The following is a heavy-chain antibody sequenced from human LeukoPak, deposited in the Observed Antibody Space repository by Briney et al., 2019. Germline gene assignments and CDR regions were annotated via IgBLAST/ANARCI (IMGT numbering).Heavy chain of an antibody. V-gene: IGHV3-74*01. D-gene: IGHD5-12*01. CDR2: INSDGSST. Sequence: TGGSLRLSCAASGFTFSSYWMHWVRQAPRKGLVWVSRINSDGSSTSYADSVKGRFTISRDNAKNTLYLQMNSLRAEDTAVYYCAVIVATMGTDDAFDIWGQGTMVTVSS. J-gene: IGHJ3*02. CDR3: AVIVATMGTDDAFDI. CDR1: GFTFSSYW.